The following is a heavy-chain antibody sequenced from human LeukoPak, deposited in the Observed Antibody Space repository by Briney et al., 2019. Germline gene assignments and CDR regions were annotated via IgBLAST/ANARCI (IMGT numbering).Heavy chain of an antibody. CDR2: INHSGST. Sequence: SETLSLTCAVYGGSFSGYYWSWIRQPPGKGLEWIGEINHSGSTNYNPSLKSRVTISVDTSKNQFSLKLSSVTAADTAVYYCARYAIQTIVPGERWLQDYYFDYWGQGTLVTVSS. CDR3: ARYAIQTIVPGERWLQDYYFDY. J-gene: IGHJ4*02. V-gene: IGHV4-34*01. D-gene: IGHD5-24*01. CDR1: GGSFSGYY.